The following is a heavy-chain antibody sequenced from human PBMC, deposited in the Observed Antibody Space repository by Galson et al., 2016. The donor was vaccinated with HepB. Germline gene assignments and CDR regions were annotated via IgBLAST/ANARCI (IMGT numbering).Heavy chain of an antibody. J-gene: IGHJ4*02. D-gene: IGHD5/OR15-5a*01. V-gene: IGHV6-1*01. Sequence: RQSPSRGLEWLGRTYYRSKWYNDYAESVKSRITINPDTSKNQFSLQLNSVTPEDTAVYYCARVVGRGVYDGRFDYWGQGILVTVSS. CDR2: TYYRSKWYN. CDR3: ARVVGRGVYDGRFDY.